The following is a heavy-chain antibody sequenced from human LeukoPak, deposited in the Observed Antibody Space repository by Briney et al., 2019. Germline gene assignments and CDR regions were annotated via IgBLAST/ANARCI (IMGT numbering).Heavy chain of an antibody. J-gene: IGHJ4*02. CDR3: ASEVTGTGDY. Sequence: GRSLRLSCAASGFTFSSYAMHWVRQAPGKGLELVAVISYDGSNKYYADSVKGRFTISRDNSKNTLYLQMNSLRAEDTAVYYCASEVTGTGDYWGQGTLVTVSS. D-gene: IGHD1-7*01. CDR1: GFTFSSYA. CDR2: ISYDGSNK. V-gene: IGHV3-30*01.